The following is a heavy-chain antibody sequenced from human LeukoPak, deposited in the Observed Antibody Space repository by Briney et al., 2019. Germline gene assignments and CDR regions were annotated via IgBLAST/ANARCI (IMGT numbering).Heavy chain of an antibody. D-gene: IGHD2-8*01. CDR2: IYYSGST. V-gene: IGHV4-30-4*01. CDR3: ASAPDGVTPAEFDY. CDR1: GGSISSGDYY. J-gene: IGHJ4*02. Sequence: SETLSLTCTVSGGSISSGDYYWSWIRQPPGKGLEWIGHIYYSGSTYYNPSLKSRVTISVDTSKNQFSLKLSSVTAADTAVYYCASAPDGVTPAEFDYWGQGTLVTVSS.